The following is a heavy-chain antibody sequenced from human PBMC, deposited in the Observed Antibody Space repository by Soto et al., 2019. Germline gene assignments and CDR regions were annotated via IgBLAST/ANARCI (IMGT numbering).Heavy chain of an antibody. CDR1: GFTFGGYA. CDR3: TRDIKSYYYYYGMDV. Sequence: SLRLSCTASGFTFGGYAMSWFRQAPGKGLEWVGFIRSKAYGGTTEYAASVKGRFTISRDDSKSIAYLQMNSLKTEDTAVYYCTRDIKSYYYYYGMDVWGQGTTVTVSS. J-gene: IGHJ6*02. CDR2: IRSKAYGGTT. V-gene: IGHV3-49*03. D-gene: IGHD1-20*01.